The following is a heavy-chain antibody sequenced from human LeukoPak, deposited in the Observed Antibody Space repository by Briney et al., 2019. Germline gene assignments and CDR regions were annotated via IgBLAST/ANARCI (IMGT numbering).Heavy chain of an antibody. J-gene: IGHJ4*02. CDR2: MNPNSGNT. D-gene: IGHD6-19*01. CDR3: ARGLRIAVAGSGTLGY. CDR1: GYTFTSYD. V-gene: IGHV1-8*01. Sequence: GASVKVSCKASGYTFTSYDINWVRQATGQGLEWMGWMNPNSGNTGYAQKFQGRVTMTRNTSISTAYMELSSLRSEDTAVYYCARGLRIAVAGSGTLGYWGQGTLVTASS.